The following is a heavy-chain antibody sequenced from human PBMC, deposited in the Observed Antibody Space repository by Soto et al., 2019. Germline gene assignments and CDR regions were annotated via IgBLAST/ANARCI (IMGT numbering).Heavy chain of an antibody. Sequence: GASVKVSCNASGYPFSRYGINWVRQATGQGLEWMGWMNPNSGNTGYAQKFPGRVTMTRNTSISTAYMELSSLRSEDTAVYYCARGTHCTNGVCYTPDYDYDYGMDVWGQGTTVTVSS. V-gene: IGHV1-8*02. CDR1: GYPFSRYG. J-gene: IGHJ6*02. CDR3: ARGTHCTNGVCYTPDYDYDYGMDV. D-gene: IGHD2-8*01. CDR2: MNPNSGNT.